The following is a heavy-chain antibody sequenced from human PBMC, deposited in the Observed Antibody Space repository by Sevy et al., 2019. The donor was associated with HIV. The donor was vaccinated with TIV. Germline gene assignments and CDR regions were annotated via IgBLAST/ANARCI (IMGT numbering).Heavy chain of an antibody. CDR2: IKSKTDGGTT. Sequence: GGSLRLSCAASGLTFTNVWMSWVRQAPGKGLEWVADIKSKTDGGTTDYAAPVRGRLTISRDNSKNKLYLQMNSLKTEDTSVYYCTTGGSLFQHWGQGTLVTVSS. D-gene: IGHD3-16*01. CDR1: GLTFTNVW. V-gene: IGHV3-15*01. CDR3: TTGGSLFQH. J-gene: IGHJ1*01.